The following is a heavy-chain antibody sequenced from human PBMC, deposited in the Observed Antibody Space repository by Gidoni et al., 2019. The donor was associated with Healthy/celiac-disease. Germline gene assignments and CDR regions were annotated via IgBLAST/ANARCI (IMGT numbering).Heavy chain of an antibody. J-gene: IGHJ4*02. CDR2: IIGSGGST. V-gene: IGHV3-23*01. CDR3: AKDILHLRDGYNNDY. Sequence: EVQLLESGGGLVQPGGSLRLSCAASGLTFSSYAMSWVRQAPGKGLELVSAIIGSGGSTYYADSVKGRFTISRDNSKNTLYLQMNSLRAEDTAVYYCAKDILHLRDGYNNDYWGQGTLVTVSS. CDR1: GLTFSSYA. D-gene: IGHD5-12*01.